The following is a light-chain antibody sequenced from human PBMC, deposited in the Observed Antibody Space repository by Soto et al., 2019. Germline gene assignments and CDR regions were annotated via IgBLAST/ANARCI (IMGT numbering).Light chain of an antibody. CDR2: DVS. CDR3: ASYTSARIRV. J-gene: IGLJ2*01. CDR1: SSDIGAYNS. V-gene: IGLV2-14*03. Sequence: QSALTQPASVSASPGQSITISCTGTSSDIGAYNSVSWYQQHPGKAPQLMIYDVSYRPSGISSRFSGSKSGNTASLTISGLQAYDDDDYYCASYTSARIRVFGGGTKLTVL.